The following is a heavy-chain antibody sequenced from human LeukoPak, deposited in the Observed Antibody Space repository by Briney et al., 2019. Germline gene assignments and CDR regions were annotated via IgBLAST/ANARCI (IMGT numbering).Heavy chain of an antibody. J-gene: IGHJ4*02. CDR1: GGSISSSSYY. CDR2: IYYSGST. D-gene: IGHD1-26*01. V-gene: IGHV4-39*07. Sequence: SETLSLTCTVSGGSISSSSYYWGWIRQPPGKGLGWIGSIYYSGSTYYNPSLKSRVTISVDTSKNQFSLKLSSVTAADTAVYYCARDGVGANTLDYWGQGTLVTVSS. CDR3: ARDGVGANTLDY.